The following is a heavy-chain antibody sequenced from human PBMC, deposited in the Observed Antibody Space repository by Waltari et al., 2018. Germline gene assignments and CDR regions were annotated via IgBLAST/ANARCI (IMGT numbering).Heavy chain of an antibody. CDR2: IKPDGIEK. Sequence: EVQLVESGGGLVQPGGSLKLSCAASGFSLSNAGMCWVRQAPGKGLEWEASIKPDGIEKTYVDSVKGRFTISRDNDENSLYLQMNSLRDEDTGVYYCARHINYARDYWGHGTLVTVSS. CDR1: GFSLSNAG. D-gene: IGHD1-7*01. V-gene: IGHV3-7*01. J-gene: IGHJ4*01. CDR3: ARHINYARDY.